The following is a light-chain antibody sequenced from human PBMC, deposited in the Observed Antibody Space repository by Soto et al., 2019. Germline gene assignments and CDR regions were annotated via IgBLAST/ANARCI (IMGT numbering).Light chain of an antibody. CDR2: AVS. CDR1: QSISRY. CDR3: QQSYITPWT. J-gene: IGKJ1*01. Sequence: DIQLYQSPSSLPASVGDRVTISCRASQSISRYLNWYQQKPGKAPRLLIYAVSSFQSGVPSRFSGSGSGTDFTLTISGLQSEDFATYYCQQSYITPWTFGQGTKVDIK. V-gene: IGKV1-39*01.